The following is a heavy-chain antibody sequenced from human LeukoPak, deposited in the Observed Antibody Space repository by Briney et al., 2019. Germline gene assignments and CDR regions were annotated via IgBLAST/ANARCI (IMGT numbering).Heavy chain of an antibody. CDR1: GGSFSGYY. V-gene: IGHV4-34*01. Sequence: SETLSLTCAVYGGSFSGYYWSWIRQPPGKGLEWIGEINHSGSTNYNPSLKSRVTISVDTSKNQFSLKLSSVTAADTAVYYCARAGGVAGFDYWGQGTLVTVSS. CDR2: INHSGST. J-gene: IGHJ4*02. CDR3: ARAGGVAGFDY. D-gene: IGHD6-19*01.